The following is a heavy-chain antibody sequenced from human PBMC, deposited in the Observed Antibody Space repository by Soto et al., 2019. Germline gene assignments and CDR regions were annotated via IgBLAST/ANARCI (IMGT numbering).Heavy chain of an antibody. V-gene: IGHV1-2*04. D-gene: IGHD2-21*02. CDR1: GYTFTGYY. CDR3: AREYCGGDCYSDWFDP. J-gene: IGHJ5*02. CDR2: INPNSGGT. Sequence: ASVKVSCKASGYTFTGYYMHWVRQAPGQGLEWIGWINPNSGGTNYAQKFQGWVTMTRDTSISTAYMELSRLRSDDTAVYYCAREYCGGDCYSDWFDPWGQGTLVTVSS.